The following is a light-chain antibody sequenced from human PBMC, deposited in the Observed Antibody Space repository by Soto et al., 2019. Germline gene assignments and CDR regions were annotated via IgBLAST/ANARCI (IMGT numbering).Light chain of an antibody. V-gene: IGKV1-9*01. CDR1: QAIGNF. CDR2: DAS. CDR3: QQVNSSPYT. J-gene: IGKJ2*01. Sequence: IQLTQSPSSLSASVGDRVTITCLASQAIGNFLAWYHQKPGKAPKLLIYDASTLQSGVPSRFSGSGSGTDFTLTISSLQPEDSATYYCQQVNSSPYTFGQGTELEIK.